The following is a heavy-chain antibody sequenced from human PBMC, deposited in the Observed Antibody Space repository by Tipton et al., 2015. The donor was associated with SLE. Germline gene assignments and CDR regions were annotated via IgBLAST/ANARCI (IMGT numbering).Heavy chain of an antibody. Sequence: LSCAVYGGSFSGYYWSWIRQPPGKGLEWIGEINHSGSTNYNPSLKSRVTISVDTSKNQFSLKLSSVTAADTAVYYCARDYYDFWSGSLYYFDYWGQGTLVTVSS. CDR1: GGSFSGYY. V-gene: IGHV4-34*01. D-gene: IGHD3-3*01. CDR3: ARDYYDFWSGSLYYFDY. CDR2: INHSGST. J-gene: IGHJ4*02.